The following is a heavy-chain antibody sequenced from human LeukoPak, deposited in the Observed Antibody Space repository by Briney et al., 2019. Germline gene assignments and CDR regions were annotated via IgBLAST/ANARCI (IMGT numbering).Heavy chain of an antibody. D-gene: IGHD2-2*01. Sequence: ALVKVSCKASGYTFTSYGISWVRQAPGQGLEWMGWISAYNGNTNYAQKLQGRVTMTTDTSTSTAYMELRSLRSDDTAVYYCARANLGYCSSTSCYGYYYMDVWGKGTTVTVSS. CDR1: GYTFTSYG. CDR3: ARANLGYCSSTSCYGYYYMDV. J-gene: IGHJ6*03. CDR2: ISAYNGNT. V-gene: IGHV1-18*01.